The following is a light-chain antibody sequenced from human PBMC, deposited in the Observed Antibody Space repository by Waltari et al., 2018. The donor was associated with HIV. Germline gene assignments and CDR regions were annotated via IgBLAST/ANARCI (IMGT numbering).Light chain of an antibody. J-gene: IGLJ1*01. CDR1: RSHIGAAYH. V-gene: IGLV1-40*01. CDR3: QSYDSSLRGYV. Sequence: QSVLTQPPSVSGAPGQRVTISCTGSRSHIGAAYHVHWYQHLPGTAPTLLIYGNNNRPSGVPDRFSGSKSGTSASLAITGLQAEDEADYYCQSYDSSLRGYVFGTGTKVTVL. CDR2: GNN.